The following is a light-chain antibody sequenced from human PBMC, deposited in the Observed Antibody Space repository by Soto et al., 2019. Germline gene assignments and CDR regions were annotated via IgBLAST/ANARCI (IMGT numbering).Light chain of an antibody. Sequence: DIQMTQSPSSLSASVGDRVTITCLASQNISSYLNGYQQKPGKAPKLLIYAASSLQSGVPSRFSGSGSGTDFTLTISSMQPEDFATYYCKQSYSTPLTFGGGTKVDIK. CDR3: KQSYSTPLT. J-gene: IGKJ4*01. CDR2: AAS. CDR1: QNISSY. V-gene: IGKV1-39*01.